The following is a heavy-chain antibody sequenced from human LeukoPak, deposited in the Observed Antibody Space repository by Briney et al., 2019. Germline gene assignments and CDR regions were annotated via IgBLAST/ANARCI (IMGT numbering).Heavy chain of an antibody. D-gene: IGHD3-22*01. CDR3: AKGSDYYDSSGYYLSHFDY. CDR2: ISWNSGSI. V-gene: IGHV3-9*01. J-gene: IGHJ4*02. CDR1: GFTFSSYW. Sequence: GGSLRLSCAASGFTFSSYWMHWVRQAPGKGLEWVSGISWNSGSIGYADSVKGRFTISRDNAKNSLYLQMNSLRAEDTALYYCAKGSDYYDSSGYYLSHFDYWGQGTLVTVSS.